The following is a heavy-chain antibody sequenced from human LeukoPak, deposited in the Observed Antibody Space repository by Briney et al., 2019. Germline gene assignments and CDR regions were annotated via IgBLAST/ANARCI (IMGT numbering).Heavy chain of an antibody. V-gene: IGHV4-59*11. D-gene: IGHD4-17*01. CDR1: GGSISAHY. CDR2: IYSSGST. J-gene: IGHJ5*02. Sequence: PSETLSLTCTVSGGSISAHYWSWIRQPPRKGLEWIGYIYSSGSTKYDPSLESRVTISLDTSKNQVSLSLRSVTAADTAIYFCARGHYDLAPWGQGILVTVSS. CDR3: ARGHYDLAP.